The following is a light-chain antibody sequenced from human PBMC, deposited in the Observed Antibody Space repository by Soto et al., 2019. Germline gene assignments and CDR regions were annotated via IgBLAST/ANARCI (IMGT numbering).Light chain of an antibody. CDR1: SSDVGGYNY. CDR3: CSYAGSYTGV. Sequence: QSALTQPRSVSGSPGQSVTISCTGTSSDVGGYNYVSWYQQHPGKAPKLMIYDVSKRPSGVHDRFSGSKSGNTASLTISGLQAEDEADYYCCSYAGSYTGVFGTGTKLTVL. J-gene: IGLJ1*01. V-gene: IGLV2-11*01. CDR2: DVS.